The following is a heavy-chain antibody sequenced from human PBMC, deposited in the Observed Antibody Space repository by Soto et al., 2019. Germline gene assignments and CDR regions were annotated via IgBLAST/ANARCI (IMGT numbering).Heavy chain of an antibody. J-gene: IGHJ6*02. V-gene: IGHV3-30*03. CDR1: GFTFSSYG. CDR3: ASQVRYCDWYTLRYYYYGMDV. D-gene: IGHD3-9*01. CDR2: ISYDGSNK. Sequence: QVQLVESGGGVVQPGRSLRLSCAASGFTFSSYGMHWVRQAPGKGLEWVAVISYDGSNKYYADSVKGRFTISRDNSKNTLDLQMNSLRAEDTAVYYCASQVRYCDWYTLRYYYYGMDVWGQGTTVTVSS.